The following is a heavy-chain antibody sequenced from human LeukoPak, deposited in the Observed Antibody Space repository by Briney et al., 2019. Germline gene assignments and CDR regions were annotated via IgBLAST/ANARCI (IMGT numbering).Heavy chain of an antibody. CDR1: GGSISSGGYS. V-gene: IGHV4-30-2*01. J-gene: IGHJ4*02. D-gene: IGHD4-17*01. CDR3: ARVSYGDYFIDY. Sequence: SETLSLTCAVSGGSISSGGYSWSWIRQPPGKGLEWIGYIYHSGSTYYNPSLKSRVTISVDRSKNQFSLKLSSVTAADTAVYYCARVSYGDYFIDYWGQGTLVTVSS. CDR2: IYHSGST.